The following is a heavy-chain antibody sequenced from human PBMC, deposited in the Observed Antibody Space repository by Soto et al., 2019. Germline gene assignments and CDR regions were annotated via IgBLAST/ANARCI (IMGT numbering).Heavy chain of an antibody. V-gene: IGHV4-59*01. CDR3: ARDFGFRYYDSSGYDYYYYYGLDV. J-gene: IGHJ6*02. CDR2: IYYSGST. CDR1: GGSISSYY. Sequence: SETLSLTCTVSGGSISSYYWSWIRQPPGKGLEWIGYIYYSGSTNYNPSLKSRVTISVDTSKNQFSLKLSSVTAADTAVYYCARDFGFRYYDSSGYDYYYYYGLDVWGQGTTVTVSS. D-gene: IGHD3-22*01.